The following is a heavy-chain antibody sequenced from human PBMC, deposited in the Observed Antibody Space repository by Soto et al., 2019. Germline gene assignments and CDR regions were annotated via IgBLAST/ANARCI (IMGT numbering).Heavy chain of an antibody. V-gene: IGHV3-9*01. CDR1: GFNFDDYA. CDR3: VKDTYLLVGATHFDF. D-gene: IGHD1-26*01. J-gene: IGHJ4*02. Sequence: EVQLVESGGGLVQPGRSLSLSCAASGFNFDDYAMHWVRQPPGKGLEWVAGISWNGESVSYADSVKGRLTISRDNAKNSLSLHMASLRAEDTAFYYCVKDTYLLVGATHFDFWGQGALVTVSS. CDR2: ISWNGESV.